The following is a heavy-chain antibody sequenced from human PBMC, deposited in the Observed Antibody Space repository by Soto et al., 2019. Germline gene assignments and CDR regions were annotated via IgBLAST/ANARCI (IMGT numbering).Heavy chain of an antibody. V-gene: IGHV3-33*03. CDR2: IWYDGNKK. CDR3: VVDTSGLLDY. CDR1: GFTFSSNG. Sequence: QVHLVESGGGVVQPGRSLRLSCAASGFTFSSNGMHWVRQAPGKGLEWVAVIWYDGNKKYYGDSVRGRFTISRDNSKNTLYLEMNSLRAEDTAVYYCVVDTSGLLDYWGQGTLVTVSS. J-gene: IGHJ4*02. D-gene: IGHD3-22*01.